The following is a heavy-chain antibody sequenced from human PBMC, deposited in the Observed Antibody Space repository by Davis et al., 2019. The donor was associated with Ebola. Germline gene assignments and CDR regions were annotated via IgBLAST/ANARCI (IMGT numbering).Heavy chain of an antibody. Sequence: SLITSCAASGFTSSSNGMHWLRQAPGTGLAWVAVISYAGSNKYYADSVKGRFTISRDNSKNTLYLQMNSPRAEYTAVYYCARAKYDFWSGHIDYWGQGTLVTVSS. D-gene: IGHD3-3*01. J-gene: IGHJ4*02. CDR2: ISYAGSNK. CDR3: ARAKYDFWSGHIDY. CDR1: GFTSSSNG. V-gene: IGHV3-30*12.